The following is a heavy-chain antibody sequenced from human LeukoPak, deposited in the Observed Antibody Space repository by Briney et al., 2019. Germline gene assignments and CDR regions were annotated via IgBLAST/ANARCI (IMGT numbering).Heavy chain of an antibody. V-gene: IGHV4-34*01. J-gene: IGHJ4*02. CDR2: INHSGST. Sequence: SETLSLTCAVYGGSFSGYYWSWIRQPPGKGLEWIGEINHSGSTNYNPSLKSRVTISVDTSKNQFSLKLSSVTAADTAVYYCARAHGRLGISSNDYWGQGTLVTVSS. CDR1: GGSFSGYY. D-gene: IGHD6-13*01. CDR3: ARAHGRLGISSNDY.